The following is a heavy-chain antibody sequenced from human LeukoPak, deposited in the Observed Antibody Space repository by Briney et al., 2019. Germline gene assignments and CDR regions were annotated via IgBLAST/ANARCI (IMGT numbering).Heavy chain of an antibody. CDR3: ARAMVATIPPARYYYYYMDV. CDR2: MNPNSGNT. CDR1: GYTFTGYD. J-gene: IGHJ6*03. Sequence: GASVKVSCKASGYTFTGYDINWVRQATGQGLEWMGWMNPNSGNTGYAQKFQGRVTITRNTSISTAYMELSSLRSEDTAVYYCARAMVATIPPARYYYYYMDVWGKGTTVTVSS. D-gene: IGHD5-12*01. V-gene: IGHV1-8*01.